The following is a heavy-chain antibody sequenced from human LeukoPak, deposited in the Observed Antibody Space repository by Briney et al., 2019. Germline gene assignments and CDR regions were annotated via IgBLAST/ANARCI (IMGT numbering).Heavy chain of an antibody. CDR2: IYHSGST. Sequence: SETLSLTCAVSGYSLSSGYYWGWIRQPPGKGLEWIGSIYHSGSTYYNPSLKSRVNISVDTSKNQFPLKLGSVTAADTGVYYCARRYYSNSFDYWGQGTLVTVSS. D-gene: IGHD4-11*01. J-gene: IGHJ4*02. CDR3: ARRYYSNSFDY. CDR1: GYSLSSGYY. V-gene: IGHV4-38-2*01.